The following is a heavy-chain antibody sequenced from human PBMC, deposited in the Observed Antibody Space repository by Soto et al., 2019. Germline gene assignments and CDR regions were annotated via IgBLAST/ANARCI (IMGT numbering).Heavy chain of an antibody. CDR3: AKYTRGSSSQFFDY. V-gene: IGHV3-23*04. Sequence: EVQLVESGGGLVQPGGSLRLSCAASGFTFSTYAMAWVRQAPGRGLEWVSGFGSGDTTYYADSVKGRFTISRDNSKSTLYLQMNSLRAADTAIYYCAKYTRGSSSQFFDYWGQGTRVTVSS. J-gene: IGHJ4*02. CDR2: FGSGDTT. CDR1: GFTFSTYA. D-gene: IGHD6-6*01.